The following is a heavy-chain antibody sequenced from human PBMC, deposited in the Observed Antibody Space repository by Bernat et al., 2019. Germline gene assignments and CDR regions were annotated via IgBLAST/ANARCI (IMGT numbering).Heavy chain of an antibody. CDR1: GYTFSTYG. Sequence: QVQLIQSGAEVKKPGASVRVSCKASGYTFSTYGITWVRQAPGQGLEWMGWISAKNGNTNYAQNLQGRVTMTTDTSASIAYMELGSLRSDDTAVYYCARAEAEVTTHFDRWGQGTLVTVSS. D-gene: IGHD4-17*01. CDR2: ISAKNGNT. V-gene: IGHV1-18*01. J-gene: IGHJ4*02. CDR3: ARAEAEVTTHFDR.